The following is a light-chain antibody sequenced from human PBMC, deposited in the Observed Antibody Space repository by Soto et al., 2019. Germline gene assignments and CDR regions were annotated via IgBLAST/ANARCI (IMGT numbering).Light chain of an antibody. CDR2: WAS. CDR3: QQYYSSLVT. J-gene: IGKJ4*01. Sequence: DIVMTQSPDSLAVSLGDRATINCKSSQSVLYSSNNKSYLAWYQQKPGQPPKLLIYWASTRESGVPDRFSGSGSGTDFTLTISSLQAEDVAVYYCQQYYSSLVTFGGGTKVEIK. CDR1: QSVLYSSNNKSY. V-gene: IGKV4-1*01.